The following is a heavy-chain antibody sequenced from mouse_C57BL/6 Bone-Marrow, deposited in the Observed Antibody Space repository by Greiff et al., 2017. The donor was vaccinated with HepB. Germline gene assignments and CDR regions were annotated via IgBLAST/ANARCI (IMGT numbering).Heavy chain of an antibody. V-gene: IGHV14-1*01. CDR1: GFNIKDYY. CDR2: IDPEDGDT. J-gene: IGHJ3*01. D-gene: IGHD1-1*01. Sequence: EVQLQQSGAELVRPGASVKLSCTASGFNIKDYYMHWVKQRPEQGLEWIGRIDPEDGDTEYAPMFQGKATMPADTSSKTAYLQLSSLTSEDTAVYYCTTSVPAWFAYWGQGTLVTVSA. CDR3: TTSVPAWFAY.